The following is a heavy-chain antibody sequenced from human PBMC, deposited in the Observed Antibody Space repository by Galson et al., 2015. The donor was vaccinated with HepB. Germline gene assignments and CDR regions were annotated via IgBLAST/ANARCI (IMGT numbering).Heavy chain of an antibody. V-gene: IGHV4-34*01. CDR3: ARVIRAAFDI. Sequence: SEPLSLTCAVYGGSFSGYYWSWIRQPPGKGLEWIGEIDHSGSTNYNPSLKSRVTISVDTSKNQFSLKLSSVTAADTAVYYCARVIRAAFDIWGQGTMVTVSS. J-gene: IGHJ3*02. CDR2: IDHSGST. D-gene: IGHD3-22*01. CDR1: GGSFSGYY.